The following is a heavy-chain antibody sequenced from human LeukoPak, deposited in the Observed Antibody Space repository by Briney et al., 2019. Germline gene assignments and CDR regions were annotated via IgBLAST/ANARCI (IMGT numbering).Heavy chain of an antibody. CDR2: MNPKSGNT. V-gene: IGHV1-8*01. CDR1: GYTFTSYD. J-gene: IGHJ4*02. Sequence: ASVKVSCKASGYTFTSYDINWVRQATGQGLEWMGWMNPKSGNTGYARKFQGRVTMTMSTSVGTAYMELSSLRSEDTAVYYCARGSTVDKVAVPLKYWGQGTLVSVSS. D-gene: IGHD5-12*01. CDR3: ARGSTVDKVAVPLKY.